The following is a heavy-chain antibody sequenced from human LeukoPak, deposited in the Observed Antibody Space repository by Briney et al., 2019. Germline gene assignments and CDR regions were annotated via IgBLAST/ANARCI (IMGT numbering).Heavy chain of an antibody. CDR2: INSDGSST. CDR3: SRDLWFGELFAPYYYYGMDV. V-gene: IGHV3-74*01. Sequence: PGGSLRLSCAASGFTFSSYWMHWVRQAPGKGLVWVSRINSDGSSTIYADSVKGRFTISRDNSKNTLYLQMNSLRAEDTAVYYCSRDLWFGELFAPYYYYGMDVWGKGTTVTVSS. D-gene: IGHD3-10*01. J-gene: IGHJ6*04. CDR1: GFTFSSYW.